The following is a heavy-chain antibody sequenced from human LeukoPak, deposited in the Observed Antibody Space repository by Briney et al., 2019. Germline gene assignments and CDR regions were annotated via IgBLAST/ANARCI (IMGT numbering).Heavy chain of an antibody. Sequence: GRSLRLSGAASGFIFRNYGMHWVRQAPGKGLEWVAVIWYDGSNKYYADSVKGRFTISRDNSKNTLYLQMNSLRAEDTAVYYCAREGAVAGSRYFFDYWGQGTLVTASS. CDR1: GFIFRNYG. CDR2: IWYDGSNK. CDR3: AREGAVAGSRYFFDY. J-gene: IGHJ4*02. V-gene: IGHV3-33*01. D-gene: IGHD6-13*01.